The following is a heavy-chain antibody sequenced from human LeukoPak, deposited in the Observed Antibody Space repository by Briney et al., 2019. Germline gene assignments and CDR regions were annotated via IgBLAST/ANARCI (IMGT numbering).Heavy chain of an antibody. CDR2: IGTYNGNT. CDR3: ARDLLTGDGYYYYYYGMDV. CDR1: GCAFTSYG. V-gene: IGHV1-18*01. Sequence: AAVQVSCKTAGCAFTSYGISWGRRAPGQGLEWMGWIGTYNGNTNYAQNLQGRPTMTTDTSTSTAYMELRSLRSDDTAVYYCARDLLTGDGYYYYYYGMDVWGQGTTVTVSS. J-gene: IGHJ6*02. D-gene: IGHD7-27*01.